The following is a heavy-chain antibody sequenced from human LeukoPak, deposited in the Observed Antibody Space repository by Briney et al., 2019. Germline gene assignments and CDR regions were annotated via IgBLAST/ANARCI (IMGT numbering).Heavy chain of an antibody. CDR2: INPSGGST. J-gene: IGHJ5*02. CDR1: GYTFTSYY. Sequence: ASVKVSCKASGYTFTSYYMHWVRQAPGQGLEWMGIINPSGGSTSYAQKFQGRVTMTRDTSTSTVYMELSSLRSEDTAVYYCARGIGYCSSTSWCWFDPWGQGTLVTDSS. D-gene: IGHD2-2*01. V-gene: IGHV1-46*01. CDR3: ARGIGYCSSTSWCWFDP.